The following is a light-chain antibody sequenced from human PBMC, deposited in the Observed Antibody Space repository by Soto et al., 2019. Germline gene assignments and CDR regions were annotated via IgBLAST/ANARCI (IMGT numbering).Light chain of an antibody. Sequence: QSALTQPASVSGSPGQSITISCTGTSSDVGVYNYVSWYQLHPGKAPKLMIYEVSNRPSGVSNRFSGSKSGNTASLTISGLQAEDEADYYCSSYTSSSTLGVFGGGTKLTVL. CDR1: SSDVGVYNY. CDR3: SSYTSSSTLGV. CDR2: EVS. J-gene: IGLJ3*02. V-gene: IGLV2-14*01.